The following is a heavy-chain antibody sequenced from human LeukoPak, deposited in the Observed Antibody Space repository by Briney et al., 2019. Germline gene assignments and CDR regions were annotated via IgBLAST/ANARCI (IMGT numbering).Heavy chain of an antibody. Sequence: PGGSLRLSCAASGFTFSSYAMSWVRQVPGKGLEWVSAISGSGGSTYYADSVKGRFTISRDNSKNTLYLQMNSLRAEDTAVYYCAKVPRRGVIMDAFDIWGQGTMVTVSS. CDR1: GFTFSSYA. J-gene: IGHJ3*02. V-gene: IGHV3-23*01. CDR2: ISGSGGST. CDR3: AKVPRRGVIMDAFDI. D-gene: IGHD3-10*01.